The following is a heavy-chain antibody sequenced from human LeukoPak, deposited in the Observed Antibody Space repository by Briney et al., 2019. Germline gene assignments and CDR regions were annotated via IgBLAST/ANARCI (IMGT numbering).Heavy chain of an antibody. CDR1: GYTFTSYG. V-gene: IGHV1-18*01. Sequence: ASVKVSCKASGYTFTSYGISWVRQAPGQGLEWMGWISAYNGNTNYAQKLQGRVTMTTDTSTSTAHMELRSLRPDDTAVYYCARGQYDFWSGQSPLDYWGQGTLVTVSS. CDR3: ARGQYDFWSGQSPLDY. D-gene: IGHD3-3*01. J-gene: IGHJ4*02. CDR2: ISAYNGNT.